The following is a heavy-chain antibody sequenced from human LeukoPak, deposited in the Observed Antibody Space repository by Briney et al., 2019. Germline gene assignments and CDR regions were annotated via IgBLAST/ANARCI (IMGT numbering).Heavy chain of an antibody. Sequence: GGSLRLSCAASGFSFSSYWMHWVRQAPGKGLVWVSHINSDGSSTTYADSVKGRFTISRDNAKSTLYLRMNSLRAEDTAVYYCARDDPGIGIDYWGQGTLVTVSS. CDR1: GFSFSSYW. J-gene: IGHJ4*02. CDR2: INSDGSST. V-gene: IGHV3-74*03. D-gene: IGHD1-26*01. CDR3: ARDDPGIGIDY.